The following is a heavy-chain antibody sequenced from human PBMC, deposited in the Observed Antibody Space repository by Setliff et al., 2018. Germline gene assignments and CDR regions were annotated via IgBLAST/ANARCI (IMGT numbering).Heavy chain of an antibody. V-gene: IGHV3-48*01. CDR2: ISSSNSGM. J-gene: IGHJ6*03. Sequence: GGSLRLSCAAPGPTFSRYSMNWVRQAPGKGLEWISYISSSNSGMYYADSVKGRFTISRDSAKNSVYLQMNSLRAEDTAVYYCARSPRPPTSLDYVDVWGDGTMVTVSS. CDR3: ARSPRPPTSLDYVDV. D-gene: IGHD2-2*01. CDR1: GPTFSRYS.